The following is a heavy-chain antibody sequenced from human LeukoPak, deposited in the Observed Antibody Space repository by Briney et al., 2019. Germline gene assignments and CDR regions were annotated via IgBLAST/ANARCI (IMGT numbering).Heavy chain of an antibody. CDR3: ARHEPAADLVDWFDP. V-gene: IGHV4-39*01. CDR1: GGSISSSSHY. D-gene: IGHD2-2*01. Sequence: PSETLSLTCSVSGGSISSSSHYWGWIRQSPGKGLEWIGNIYYSGSTFYNPSLESRVTISVDTSKNQFSLKLRSVTAADTAVYCCARHEPAADLVDWFDPWGQGTLVTVSS. J-gene: IGHJ5*02. CDR2: IYYSGST.